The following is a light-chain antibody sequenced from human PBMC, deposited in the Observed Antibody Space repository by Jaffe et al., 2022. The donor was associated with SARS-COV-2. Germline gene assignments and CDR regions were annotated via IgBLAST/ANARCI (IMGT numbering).Light chain of an antibody. V-gene: IGKV1-5*03. CDR1: QSISTW. CDR2: KAS. J-gene: IGKJ1*01. CDR3: QQYYTYWA. Sequence: DIQMTQSPSTLSASAGDRVTITCRASQSISTWLAWYQQKPGKAPKLLIYKASSLESGVPSRFSGSGSGTEFTLTISSLQPDDFATYYCQQYYTYWAFGQGTKVDIK.